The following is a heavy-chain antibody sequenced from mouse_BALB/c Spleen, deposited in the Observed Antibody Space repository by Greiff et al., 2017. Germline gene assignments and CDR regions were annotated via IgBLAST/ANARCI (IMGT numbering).Heavy chain of an antibody. D-gene: IGHD1-1*01. V-gene: IGHV5-9-4*01. CDR2: ISSGGSYT. CDR3: ARAQGLRGSRAMDY. J-gene: IGHJ4*01. Sequence: EVKLVESGGGLVKPGGSLKLSCAASGFTFSSYAMSWVRQSPEKRLEWVAEISSGGSYTYYPDTVTGRFTISRDNAKNTLYLEMSSLRSEDTAMYYCARAQGLRGSRAMDYWGQGTSVTVSS. CDR1: GFTFSSYA.